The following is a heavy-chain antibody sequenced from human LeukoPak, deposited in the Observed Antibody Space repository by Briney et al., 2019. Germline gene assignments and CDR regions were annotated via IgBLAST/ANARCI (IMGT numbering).Heavy chain of an antibody. Sequence: GGSLRLSCAGSGFTFSSYAMSWVRQAPGKGLEWVSSISGSGGSTNYADSVKGRFTISRDNTKDTLYLQMNSLRVEDTAVYYCARNWRPDTWGQGTLVTVSS. J-gene: IGHJ5*02. CDR2: ISGSGGST. CDR3: ARNWRPDT. CDR1: GFTFSSYA. D-gene: IGHD3-3*01. V-gene: IGHV3-23*01.